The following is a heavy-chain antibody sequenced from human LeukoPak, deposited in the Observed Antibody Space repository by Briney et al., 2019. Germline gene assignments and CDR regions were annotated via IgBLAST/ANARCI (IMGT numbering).Heavy chain of an antibody. CDR2: INPNSGGT. CDR1: GYTFTGYY. Sequence: ASVKVSCKASGYTFTGYYMHWVRQAPGQGLEWMGRINPNSGGTNYAQKFQDRVTMTRDTSTSAVYMELSSLRSEDTAVYYCARGVGAKGPSINWSGPWGQGTLVTISS. J-gene: IGHJ5*02. V-gene: IGHV1-2*06. D-gene: IGHD1-26*01. CDR3: ARGVGAKGPSINWSGP.